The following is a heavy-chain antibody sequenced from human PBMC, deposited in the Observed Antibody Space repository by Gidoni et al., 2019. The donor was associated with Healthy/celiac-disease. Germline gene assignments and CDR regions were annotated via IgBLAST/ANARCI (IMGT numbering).Heavy chain of an antibody. CDR3: AKWPTNSSWSSFDS. CDR2: IRFSGANT. J-gene: IGHJ4*02. CDR1: GVTFGNSA. V-gene: IGHV3-23*01. D-gene: IGHD6-13*01. Sequence: EVQLLESGGGLVQPGGSLRLSCAASGVTFGNSAMSWVRQAPGKGLGWVSAIRFSGANTYYAHSVKGRFTVSRDSSETTLYLQMNSLRAEDTAVYYCAKWPTNSSWSSFDSWGQGTLVTVSS.